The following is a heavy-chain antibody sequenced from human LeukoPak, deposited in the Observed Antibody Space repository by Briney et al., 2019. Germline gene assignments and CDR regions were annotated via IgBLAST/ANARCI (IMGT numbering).Heavy chain of an antibody. CDR1: GFSFSTYW. CDR3: AREIVSYAFDI. D-gene: IGHD2/OR15-2a*01. Sequence: PGGSLRLSCAASGFSFSTYWMSWVRQAPGKGLERIGEINHSGSTNYNPSLKSRFTISVDTSKNQFSLKPRSVTAADTAVYYCAREIVSYAFDIWGQGTMVTVSS. J-gene: IGHJ3*02. V-gene: IGHV4-4*02. CDR2: INHSGST.